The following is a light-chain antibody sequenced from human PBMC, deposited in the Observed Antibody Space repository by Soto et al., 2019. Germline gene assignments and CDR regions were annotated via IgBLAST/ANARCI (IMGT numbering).Light chain of an antibody. CDR3: QQYNNWPLT. V-gene: IGKV3-15*01. Sequence: IVLTQSPATLSLSPGKRATLSCRASHNSSNYLIWYQQKPGQAPRLLIDWASPRATVSPAMFSGSGSATEFTLTISSLHSEDFAVYYCQQYNNWPLTFGQGTKVDIK. J-gene: IGKJ1*01. CDR2: WAS. CDR1: HNSSNY.